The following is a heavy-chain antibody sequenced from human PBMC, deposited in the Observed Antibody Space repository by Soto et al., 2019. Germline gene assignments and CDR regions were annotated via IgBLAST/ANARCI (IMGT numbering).Heavy chain of an antibody. Sequence: SETLSLTCTVSGGSISSYYWSWIRQPPGKGLEWIGYIYYSGSTNYNPSLKSRVTISVDTSKNQFSLKLSSVTAADTAVYYCARVVTDYYGSGRYYAHPTYFFDYWGRGTLVTVSS. CDR3: ARVVTDYYGSGRYYAHPTYFFDY. D-gene: IGHD3-10*01. V-gene: IGHV4-59*01. CDR1: GGSISSYY. J-gene: IGHJ4*02. CDR2: IYYSGST.